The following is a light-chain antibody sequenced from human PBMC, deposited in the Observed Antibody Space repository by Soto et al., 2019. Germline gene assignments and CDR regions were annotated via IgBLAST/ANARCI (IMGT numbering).Light chain of an antibody. J-gene: IGLJ3*02. CDR3: CSYTRGIWV. CDR2: EVS. V-gene: IGLV2-14*01. CDR1: SSDVGGYNY. Sequence: QSALTQPASVSGAPGQSITISCTGTSSDVGGYNYVSWYQQHPGKAPKLMIYEVSNRPSGVSNRFSGSTSGNTASLNISGLQSGDEADYYCCSYTRGIWVFGGGTKLTVL.